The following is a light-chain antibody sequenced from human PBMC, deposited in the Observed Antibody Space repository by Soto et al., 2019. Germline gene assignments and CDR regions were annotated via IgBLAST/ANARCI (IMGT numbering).Light chain of an antibody. CDR1: QTIRRS. CDR2: GAS. V-gene: IGKV3-15*01. Sequence: EVVMTQSPATLSVSLGERATLSCRASQTIRRSLAGYQQKPGQAPRLLIYGASTRATDIPARFGGSRSGTEFTLTISSLQSEDSAIYYCQQYNNWPQTFGQGTKVEIK. J-gene: IGKJ1*01. CDR3: QQYNNWPQT.